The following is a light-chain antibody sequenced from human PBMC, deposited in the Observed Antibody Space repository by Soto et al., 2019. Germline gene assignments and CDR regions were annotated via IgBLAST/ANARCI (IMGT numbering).Light chain of an antibody. CDR2: ANS. CDR3: QSYDRSLTVWV. CDR1: SSNTGAGYD. J-gene: IGLJ3*02. V-gene: IGLV1-40*01. Sequence: QSVLTQPPSVSGAPGQRVTISCTGSSSNTGAGYDVHWYQQLPGTVPKLLSYANSNRPSGVPDRYSGSKSGTSASLAITGLLAEDEADYYCQSYDRSLTVWVLGGGTKLTVL.